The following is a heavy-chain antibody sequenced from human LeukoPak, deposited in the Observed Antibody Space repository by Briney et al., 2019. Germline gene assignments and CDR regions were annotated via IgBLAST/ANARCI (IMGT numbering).Heavy chain of an antibody. D-gene: IGHD3-22*01. CDR1: GYTFSNYY. V-gene: IGHV1-46*01. CDR3: AREWDYDSSGYYYYY. CDR2: INCGGGRT. J-gene: IGHJ4*02. Sequence: GASVKVSCNASGYTFSNYYIHWVRQAPGQGLEWMGVINCGGGRTTYAQKFQGRVTITADESTSTAYMELSSLRSDDTAVYYCAREWDYDSSGYYYYYWGQGTLVTVSS.